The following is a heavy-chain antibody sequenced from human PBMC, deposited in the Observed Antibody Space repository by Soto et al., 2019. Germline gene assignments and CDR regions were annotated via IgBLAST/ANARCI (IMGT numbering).Heavy chain of an antibody. J-gene: IGHJ5*02. CDR1: GYTFTGYY. D-gene: IGHD3-10*01. CDR2: INPNSGGT. Sequence: ASVKVSCKASGYTFTGYYMHWVRQAPGQGLEWMGWINPNSGGTNYAQKFQGRVTMTRDTSISTAYMELSRLRSDDTAVYYCARDGNTMVRGVIITRFDPWGQGTRVTAPQ. V-gene: IGHV1-2*02. CDR3: ARDGNTMVRGVIITRFDP.